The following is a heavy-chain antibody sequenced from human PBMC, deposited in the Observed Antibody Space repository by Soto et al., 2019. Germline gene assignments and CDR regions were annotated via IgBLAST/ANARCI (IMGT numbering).Heavy chain of an antibody. CDR2: IYYSGST. Sequence: QVQLQESGPGLVKPSETLSLTCTVSGGSISSYYWSWIRQPPGKGLEWIGYIYYSGSTNYNPSLKSRVSISVDTSKDQVSLKLSSVTAADTAVYYCARERSSARIDYWGQGTLVTVSS. D-gene: IGHD2-15*01. CDR3: ARERSSARIDY. J-gene: IGHJ4*02. CDR1: GGSISSYY. V-gene: IGHV4-59*01.